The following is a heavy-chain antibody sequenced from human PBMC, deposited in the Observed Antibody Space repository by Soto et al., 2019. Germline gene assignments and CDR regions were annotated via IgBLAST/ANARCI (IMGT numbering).Heavy chain of an antibody. Sequence: EVQLVESGGGLVKHGGSLRLSCAASGFTFSTYSMNWVRQAPGKGLEWVSSISGSSSYIYYADSVKGRFTISRDNAKNSLDLQMNSLRAEDTAVYYCAIDHFVWLSDYYGMDVWGQGTTVTVSS. CDR3: AIDHFVWLSDYYGMDV. CDR2: ISGSSSYI. V-gene: IGHV3-21*01. J-gene: IGHJ6*02. CDR1: GFTFSTYS. D-gene: IGHD3-9*01.